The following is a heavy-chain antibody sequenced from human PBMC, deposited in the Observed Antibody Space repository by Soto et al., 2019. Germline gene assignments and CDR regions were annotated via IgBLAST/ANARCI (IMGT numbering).Heavy chain of an antibody. Sequence: GGSLRLSCAASGFTFSSYGMHWVRQAPGKGLEWVAVISYDGSNKYYADSVKGRFTISRDNSKNTLYLQMNSLRAEDTAVYYCAKDQYYDFWSGLPDPRGAYYGMDVWGQGTTVTVSS. CDR2: ISYDGSNK. J-gene: IGHJ6*02. D-gene: IGHD3-3*01. CDR3: AKDQYYDFWSGLPDPRGAYYGMDV. V-gene: IGHV3-30*18. CDR1: GFTFSSYG.